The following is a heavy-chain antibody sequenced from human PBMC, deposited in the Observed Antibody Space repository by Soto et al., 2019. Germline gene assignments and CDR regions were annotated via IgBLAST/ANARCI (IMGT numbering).Heavy chain of an antibody. CDR1: GGTFSSYA. J-gene: IGHJ3*02. V-gene: IGHV1-69*13. CDR3: KKSPGYSSSWYFGDVGAFDI. CDR2: IIPIFGTA. D-gene: IGHD6-13*01. Sequence: ASVKVSCKASGGTFSSYAISWVRQAPGQGLEWMGGIIPIFGTANYAQKFQGRVTITADESTSTAYMELSSLRSEDTAVYYCKKSPGYSSSWYFGDVGAFDIWGQGTMVTVSS.